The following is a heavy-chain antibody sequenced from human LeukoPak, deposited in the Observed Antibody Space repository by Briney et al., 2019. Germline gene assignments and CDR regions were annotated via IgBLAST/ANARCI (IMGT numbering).Heavy chain of an antibody. D-gene: IGHD2-2*01. Sequence: GGSLRLSCAASGFTFSSYGMHWVRQAPGKGLEWVAVISYDGSNKYYADSVKGRFTISRDNSKNTLYLQMNSLRAEDTAVYYCARDCSSTSCFDYWGQGTLVTVSS. CDR3: ARDCSSTSCFDY. V-gene: IGHV3-30*03. J-gene: IGHJ4*02. CDR2: ISYDGSNK. CDR1: GFTFSSYG.